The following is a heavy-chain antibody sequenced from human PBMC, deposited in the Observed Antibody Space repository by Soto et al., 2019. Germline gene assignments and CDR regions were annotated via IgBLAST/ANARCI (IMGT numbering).Heavy chain of an antibody. V-gene: IGHV3-30*04. J-gene: IGHJ6*02. CDR1: GFTFSSYA. D-gene: IGHD3-3*02. Sequence: GGSLRLSCAASGFTFSSYAMHWVRQAPGKGLEWVAVISYDGSNKYYADSVKGRFTISRDNSKNTLYLQMNSLRAEDTAVYYCAREHRIFGEGYGMDVWGQGTTVTVSS. CDR3: AREHRIFGEGYGMDV. CDR2: ISYDGSNK.